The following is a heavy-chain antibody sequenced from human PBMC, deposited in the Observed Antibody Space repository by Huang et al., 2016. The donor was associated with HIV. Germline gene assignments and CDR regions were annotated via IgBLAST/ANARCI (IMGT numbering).Heavy chain of an antibody. CDR3: ATSYGSGDYYYFNL. D-gene: IGHD3-10*01. J-gene: IGHJ2*01. CDR2: FAPEASKT. V-gene: IGHV1-24*01. Sequence: QVQLVQSGAEVKKPGASVRVSCKVSGYTLSELSMHWVRQAPGKGLEWMVGFAPEASKTISAQTFQGRVTMTEDPATDTVYMELTSLRFEDTAVYYCATSYGSGDYYYFNLWGRGTLVTVSS. CDR1: GYTLSELS.